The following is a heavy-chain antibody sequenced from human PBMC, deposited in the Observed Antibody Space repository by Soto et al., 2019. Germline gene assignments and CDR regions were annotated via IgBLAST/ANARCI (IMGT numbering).Heavy chain of an antibody. V-gene: IGHV1-18*01. CDR3: ARRYGSCFDY. CDR2: IYIDDT. D-gene: IGHD5-18*01. Sequence: ASVKVSCKASGYTFSNYGFSWLRQAPGQGLEWMGWIYIDDTKYAQNLQGRFTMTTDTSTSTVYMELRSLTSDDTAVYYCARRYGSCFDYWGQGTLVTVSS. J-gene: IGHJ4*02. CDR1: GYTFSNYG.